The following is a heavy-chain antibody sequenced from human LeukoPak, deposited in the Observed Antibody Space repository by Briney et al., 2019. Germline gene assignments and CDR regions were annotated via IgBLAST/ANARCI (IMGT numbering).Heavy chain of an antibody. CDR1: GYTLTELS. Sequence: ASVKVSCKVSGYTLTELSMHWVRQAPGKGPEWMGGFDPKDGETIYAQKFQGRVTMTEDTSTDTAYMELSSLRSEDTAVYYCATDRRPLKGIAAAGPYYMDVWGKGTTVTVSS. V-gene: IGHV1-24*01. CDR3: ATDRRPLKGIAAAGPYYMDV. CDR2: FDPKDGET. D-gene: IGHD6-13*01. J-gene: IGHJ6*03.